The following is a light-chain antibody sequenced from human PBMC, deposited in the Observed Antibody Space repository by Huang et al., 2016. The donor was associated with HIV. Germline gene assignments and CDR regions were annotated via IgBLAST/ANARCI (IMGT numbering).Light chain of an antibody. J-gene: IGKJ5*01. CDR2: GAS. Sequence: EMVMTQSPATLSVSPGERATLSCRASQSISSNLAWYQQKPGQAPRLLIYGASTRATGIPARCSGSGSGTEFTLTISSLQSEDFAIYYCQQYGNWPPITFGQGTRLEIK. CDR3: QQYGNWPPIT. V-gene: IGKV3-15*01. CDR1: QSISSN.